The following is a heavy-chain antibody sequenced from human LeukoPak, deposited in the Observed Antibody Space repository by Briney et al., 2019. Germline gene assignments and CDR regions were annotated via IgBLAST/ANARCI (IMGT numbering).Heavy chain of an antibody. J-gene: IGHJ3*02. Sequence: SETLSLTCTVSGGSVSSYHWSWIRRPPGRGLEWIAYLSHSGSGDSNPSLTSRVTTLVDTSKNQFSLKLTSVTAADTAVYYCARARYANAWYAFDIWGHGTMVTVSS. CDR1: GGSVSSYH. CDR3: ARARYANAWYAFDI. CDR2: LSHSGSG. D-gene: IGHD2-2*01. V-gene: IGHV4-59*02.